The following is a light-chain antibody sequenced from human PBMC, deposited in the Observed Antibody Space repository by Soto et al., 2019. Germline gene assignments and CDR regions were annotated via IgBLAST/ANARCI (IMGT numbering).Light chain of an antibody. Sequence: EIVLTQSPATLSLSPGERATLSCRASQSVDSYLAWYQQKPGQAPRLLIYDAYNRTTGIAARFSGSGSGTDFTLTISSLEPEDIAVYYCQQRSHWPPLTFGQGTKVEMK. CDR2: DAY. CDR1: QSVDSY. V-gene: IGKV3-11*01. J-gene: IGKJ1*01. CDR3: QQRSHWPPLT.